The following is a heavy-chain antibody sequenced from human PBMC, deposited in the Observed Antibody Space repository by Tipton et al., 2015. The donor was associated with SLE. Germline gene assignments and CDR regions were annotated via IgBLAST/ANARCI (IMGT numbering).Heavy chain of an antibody. CDR3: ARGRSWFDP. V-gene: IGHV4-39*07. CDR2: MYYSGTA. Sequence: TLSLTCTASGASISSGTFSWGWIRQPPGKGLECIATMYYSGTAYYNPSLKSRVTISVDTSKNQFSLKLSSVTAADTAVYYCARGRSWFDPWGQGTLVTVSS. CDR1: GASISSGTFS. J-gene: IGHJ5*02.